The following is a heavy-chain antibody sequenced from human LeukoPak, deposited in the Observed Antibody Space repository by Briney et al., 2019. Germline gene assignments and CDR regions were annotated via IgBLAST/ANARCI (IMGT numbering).Heavy chain of an antibody. D-gene: IGHD4/OR15-4a*01. V-gene: IGHV4-31*03. CDR3: ARDVTSNDNCFDP. Sequence: PSETLSLTCTVSGASLISGGFYWSWIRQHPGKGLEWIGYIYHTGKTYYNPSLKSRVTMSMDTSKRQFSLNLTSVTAADTAVYYCARDVTSNDNCFDPWGQGALVTVSS. J-gene: IGHJ5*02. CDR1: GASLISGGFY. CDR2: IYHTGKT.